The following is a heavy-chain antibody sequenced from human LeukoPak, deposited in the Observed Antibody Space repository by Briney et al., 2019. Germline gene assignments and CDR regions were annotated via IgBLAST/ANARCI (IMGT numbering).Heavy chain of an antibody. CDR3: AREARSPLPVTDSGDS. V-gene: IGHV4-39*07. D-gene: IGHD2-21*02. J-gene: IGHJ4*02. CDR2: MFYNGAT. CDR1: LGSISSSDYY. Sequence: SETLSLTCSVSLGSISSSDYYWGWIRQSPGKGLEWIGTMFYNGATKTNPSLSSRVSMSIDTSMNQFSLKLRSVTAADTAVYYCAREARSPLPVTDSGDSWGQGTLVTVSS.